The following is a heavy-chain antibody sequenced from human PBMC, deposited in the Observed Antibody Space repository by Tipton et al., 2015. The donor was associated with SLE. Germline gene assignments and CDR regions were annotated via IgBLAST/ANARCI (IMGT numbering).Heavy chain of an antibody. CDR1: GYIFTTYG. CDR2: ISGYNGHT. D-gene: IGHD3/OR15-3a*01. Sequence: QVQLVQSGAEVKQPGASVKVSCKTSGYIFTTYGISWVRQAPGQGLEWMGWISGYNGHTNYAQIVQDRINMTIDNSTSTAYLEVRSLRSDDTAVYFCSRYAGPNDFDFWGQGTLVTVSS. CDR3: SRYAGPNDFDF. V-gene: IGHV1-18*01. J-gene: IGHJ4*02.